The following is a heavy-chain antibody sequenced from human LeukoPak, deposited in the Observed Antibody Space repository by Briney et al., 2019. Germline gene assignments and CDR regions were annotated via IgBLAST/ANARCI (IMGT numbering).Heavy chain of an antibody. J-gene: IGHJ4*02. CDR1: VYTFTSYG. Sequence: ASVKVSCKVSVYTFTSYGISWVRQAPGQGLEWMGWISAYNGNTNYAQKLQGRVTMTTDTSTSTAYMELRSLRSDDTAVYYCARDYYDSSGYTLFDYWGQGTLVTVSS. D-gene: IGHD3-22*01. CDR3: ARDYYDSSGYTLFDY. V-gene: IGHV1-18*01. CDR2: ISAYNGNT.